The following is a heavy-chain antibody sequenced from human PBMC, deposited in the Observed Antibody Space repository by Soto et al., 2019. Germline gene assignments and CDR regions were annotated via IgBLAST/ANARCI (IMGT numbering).Heavy chain of an antibody. CDR1: GGSISSYY. V-gene: IGHV4-59*01. Sequence: QVQLQESGPGLVKPSETLSLTCTVSGGSISSYYWSWIRQPPGKGLEWIGYIYYSGSTNYNPSLRSRGTISVDTSKNQFSLKLSSVTAADTAVYYCARGVGGYSGYDLFDYWGQGTLVTVSS. J-gene: IGHJ4*02. CDR3: ARGVGGYSGYDLFDY. D-gene: IGHD5-12*01. CDR2: IYYSGST.